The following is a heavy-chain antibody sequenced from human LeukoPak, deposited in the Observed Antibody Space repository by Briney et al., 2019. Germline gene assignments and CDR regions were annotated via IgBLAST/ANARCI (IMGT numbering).Heavy chain of an antibody. CDR1: GFTFSSYE. V-gene: IGHV3-48*03. Sequence: SVRLSCAVSGFTFSSYEMHWVRQAPGKGLEWVSYISGSGSAIYYADSVKGRFTISRDNAKNSLYLQMNSLRAEDTAVYYCARDTRVGAVNFDYWGQGTLVTVSS. CDR3: ARDTRVGAVNFDY. CDR2: ISGSGSAI. J-gene: IGHJ4*02. D-gene: IGHD1-26*01.